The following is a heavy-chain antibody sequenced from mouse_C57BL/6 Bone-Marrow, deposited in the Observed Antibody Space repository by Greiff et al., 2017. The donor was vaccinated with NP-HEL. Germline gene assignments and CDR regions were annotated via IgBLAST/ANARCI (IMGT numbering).Heavy chain of an antibody. J-gene: IGHJ4*01. CDR3: AREGYGNYVDYAMDY. V-gene: IGHV2-9-1*01. D-gene: IGHD2-10*02. CDR1: GFSLTSYA. CDR2: IWTGGGT. Sequence: VKLMESGPGLVAPSQSLSITCTVSGFSLTSYAISWVRQPPGKGLEWLGVIWTGGGTNYNSALKSRLSISKDNSKSQVFLKMNSLQTDDTARYYCAREGYGNYVDYAMDYWGQGTSVTVSS.